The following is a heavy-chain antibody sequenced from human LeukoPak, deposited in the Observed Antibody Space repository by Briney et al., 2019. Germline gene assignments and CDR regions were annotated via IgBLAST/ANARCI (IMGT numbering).Heavy chain of an antibody. CDR2: ISAYNGNT. J-gene: IGHJ5*02. CDR3: ARDHDSSGYYYGGFDP. CDR1: GYTFTSYG. D-gene: IGHD3-22*01. V-gene: IGHV1-18*01. Sequence: ASVKVSCKASGYTFTSYGISWVRQAPGQGLEWMGWISAYNGNTNYAQKLQGRVTMTTDTSTSTAYMELRSLRSDDTAVDYCARDHDSSGYYYGGFDPWGQGTLVTVSS.